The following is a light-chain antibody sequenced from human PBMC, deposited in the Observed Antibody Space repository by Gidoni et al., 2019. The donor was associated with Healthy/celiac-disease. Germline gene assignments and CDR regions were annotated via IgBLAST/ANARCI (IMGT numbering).Light chain of an antibody. CDR1: QSVCGS. J-gene: IGKJ2*01. Sequence: EVVMTQSPATLSVSPGERVTLSCRASQSVCGSLAWYQQKPGQAPRLLIYGPSTRATGIPARFSGRGSGTEFTLTISSLLSEDFAVYTCQQYGHWPYTFGLGTKLEIK. CDR2: GPS. V-gene: IGKV3-15*01. CDR3: QQYGHWPYT.